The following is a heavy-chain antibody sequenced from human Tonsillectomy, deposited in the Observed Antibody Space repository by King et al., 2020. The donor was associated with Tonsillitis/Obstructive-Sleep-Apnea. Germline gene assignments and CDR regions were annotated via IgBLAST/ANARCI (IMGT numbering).Heavy chain of an antibody. CDR2: ISAYNGDT. D-gene: IGHD3-22*01. J-gene: IGHJ4*02. Sequence: QLVQSGAEVKKPGASVKVSCKASGYTFTSYGISWVRQAPGQGLEWMGWISAYNGDTNYAQKLQGRLTMTTDTSTSTAYMELRSLRSDDTAVYYCARDAMIHYFDSSTYYTFHYWGQGPLVTVSS. CDR1: GYTFTSYG. CDR3: ARDAMIHYFDSSTYYTFHY. V-gene: IGHV1-18*01.